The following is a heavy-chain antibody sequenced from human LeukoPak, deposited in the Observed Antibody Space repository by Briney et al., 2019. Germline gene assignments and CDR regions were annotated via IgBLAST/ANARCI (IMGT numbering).Heavy chain of an antibody. Sequence: GGSLRLSCAASGFIFSNAWMSWVRQAPGKGLEWVSVFYSDDITYYANSVKGRFTISRDNSKNILYLQMNSLRAEDTAVYYCARRLLTGYYEFWGQGTLVTVSS. CDR3: ARRLLTGYYEF. J-gene: IGHJ4*02. V-gene: IGHV3-66*01. D-gene: IGHD3-9*01. CDR2: FYSDDIT. CDR1: GFIFSNAW.